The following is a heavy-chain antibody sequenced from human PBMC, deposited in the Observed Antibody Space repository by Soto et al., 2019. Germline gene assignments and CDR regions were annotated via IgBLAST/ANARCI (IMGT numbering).Heavy chain of an antibody. V-gene: IGHV1-18*01. CDR2: ISAYNGNT. D-gene: IGHD2-15*01. CDR1: GYTFTSYG. CDR3: AGRYCSGGSCYGAFDY. Sequence: QVQLVQSGAEVKKPGASVKVSCKASGYTFTSYGISWVRQAPGQGLEWMGWISAYNGNTNYAQKRQGRVTMTTDTSTSTAYMELRSLRSDDTAVYYCAGRYCSGGSCYGAFDYWGQGTLVTVSS. J-gene: IGHJ4*02.